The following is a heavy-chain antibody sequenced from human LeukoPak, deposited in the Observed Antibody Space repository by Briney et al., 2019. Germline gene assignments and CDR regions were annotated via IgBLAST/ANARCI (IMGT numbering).Heavy chain of an antibody. CDR2: IYTSGST. D-gene: IGHD6-6*01. CDR3: AREPVTSSQFDY. J-gene: IGHJ4*02. Sequence: SGTLSLTCAVSGGSISSSNWWSWVRQPPGKGLEWIGRIYTSGSTNYNPSLKSRVTISVDTSKNQFSLKLSSVTAADTAVYYCAREPVTSSQFDYWGQGTLVTVSS. V-gene: IGHV4-4*02. CDR1: GGSISSSNW.